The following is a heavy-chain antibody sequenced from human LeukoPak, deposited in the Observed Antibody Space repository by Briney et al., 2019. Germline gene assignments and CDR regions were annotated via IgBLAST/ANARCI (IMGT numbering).Heavy chain of an antibody. V-gene: IGHV3-7*01. CDR1: GFTFSSYW. J-gene: IGHJ4*02. CDR3: ARVAGTHDY. D-gene: IGHD1-1*01. Sequence: PGGSLRLSCAASGFTFSSYWVSWVRQAPGKGLEWVANIKQDGSEKYYVDSVKGRFTISRDNAKNSLYLQMNSLRAEDTAVYYCARVAGTHDYWGQGTLVTVSS. CDR2: IKQDGSEK.